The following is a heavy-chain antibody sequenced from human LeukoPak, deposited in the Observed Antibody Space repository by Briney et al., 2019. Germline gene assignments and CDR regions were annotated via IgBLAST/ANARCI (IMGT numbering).Heavy chain of an antibody. Sequence: GGSLRLSCAASGFTFSSYAMHWVRQAPGKGLEWVAVISYDGSNKYYADSVKGRFTISRDNSKNTLYLQMNSLRAEDTAVYYCTTVGTYYYDSSGYYHYFDYWGQGTLVTVSS. CDR2: ISYDGSNK. CDR3: TTVGTYYYDSSGYYHYFDY. D-gene: IGHD3-22*01. CDR1: GFTFSSYA. V-gene: IGHV3-30-3*01. J-gene: IGHJ4*02.